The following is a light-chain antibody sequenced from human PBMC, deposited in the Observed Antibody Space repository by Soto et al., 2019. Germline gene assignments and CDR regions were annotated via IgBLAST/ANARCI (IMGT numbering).Light chain of an antibody. CDR3: QQGHNWPLT. V-gene: IGKV3-15*01. CDR2: GAS. Sequence: EIVMTQSPATLSVSPGERATLSCRASQSVSSNLAWYQQKPGQAPRLLIYGASTRATGVPARFTGSESGSEFTLTISGLQSEDFAVYYCQQGHNWPLTFGQGTRLEI. CDR1: QSVSSN. J-gene: IGKJ2*01.